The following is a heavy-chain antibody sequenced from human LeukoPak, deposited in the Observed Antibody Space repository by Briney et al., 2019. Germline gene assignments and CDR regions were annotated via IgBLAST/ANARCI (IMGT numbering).Heavy chain of an antibody. CDR2: INSDGSST. D-gene: IGHD5-12*01. CDR3: ARDGYDDDAFDI. Sequence: GGSLRLSCAASGFTFSSYWMHWVRQAPGKGLVWVSRINSDGSSTSYADSVKGRFTISRDNAKDTLYLQMNSLRAEDTAVYYCARDGYDDDAFDIWGQGTMVTVSS. CDR1: GFTFSSYW. J-gene: IGHJ3*02. V-gene: IGHV3-74*01.